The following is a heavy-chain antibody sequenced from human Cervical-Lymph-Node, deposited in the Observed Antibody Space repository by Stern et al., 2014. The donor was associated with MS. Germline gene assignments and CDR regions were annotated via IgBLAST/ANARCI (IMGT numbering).Heavy chain of an antibody. D-gene: IGHD3-3*01. CDR3: ARVSYDFWSGYYVFDY. Sequence: QLQLQESGPGLVKPSQTLSLTCTVSGGSISSGGYYWSWIRQHPGKGLEWIGYIYYSGSTYYNTSLKSRVTKSVDTSKHQFTMKLSSVTAADTAVYCCARVSYDFWSGYYVFDYWGQGTLVTVSS. CDR1: GGSISSGGYY. CDR2: IYYSGST. V-gene: IGHV4-31*03. J-gene: IGHJ4*02.